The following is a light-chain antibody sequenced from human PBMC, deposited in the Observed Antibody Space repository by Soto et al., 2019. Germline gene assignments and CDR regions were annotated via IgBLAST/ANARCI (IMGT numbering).Light chain of an antibody. CDR1: QSVSSD. CDR2: YTS. J-gene: IGKJ5*01. CDR3: QQYNKWPIT. Sequence: EIVMAQSPATLCVSPGGSAALSCRASQSVSSDLAWYQQKPGQTPRLLIYYTSTRATGFPARFSGGGSGTEFTLTISSLQSEASAFYYCQQYNKWPITFGQGTRLEIK. V-gene: IGKV3-15*01.